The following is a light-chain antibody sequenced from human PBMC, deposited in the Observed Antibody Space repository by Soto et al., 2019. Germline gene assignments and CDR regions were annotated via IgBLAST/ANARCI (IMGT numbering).Light chain of an antibody. J-gene: IGLJ2*01. CDR3: ATWDSSLIAGV. V-gene: IGLV1-51*01. Sequence: QSVLTQPPSVSAAPGQKGTISCSGSSSNIGNNYVSWYQHLPGTAPKLLIYDNTERPSGIPDRFSGTKSGTSATLDITGLQTGDEAHYYCATWDSSLIAGVFGGGTKVTVL. CDR1: SSNIGNNY. CDR2: DNT.